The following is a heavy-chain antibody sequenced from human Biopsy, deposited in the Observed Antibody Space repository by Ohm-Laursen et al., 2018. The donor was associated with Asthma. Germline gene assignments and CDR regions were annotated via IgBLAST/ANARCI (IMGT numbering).Heavy chain of an antibody. CDR1: GYSLTDLS. J-gene: IGHJ4*02. D-gene: IGHD4-17*01. CDR3: ASDFPKDYVRYNFQF. Sequence: ATVKISCKISGYSLTDLSMHWVRQAPGQGLEWMGGHGHEEGETVNARRFQGRVTMTEDTSTDTAYMELSSLSSDDTAVYYCASDFPKDYVRYNFQFWGQGTLVTVSS. V-gene: IGHV1-24*01. CDR2: HGHEEGET.